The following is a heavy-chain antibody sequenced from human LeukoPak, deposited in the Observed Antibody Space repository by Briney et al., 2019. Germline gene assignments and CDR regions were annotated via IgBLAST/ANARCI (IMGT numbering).Heavy chain of an antibody. CDR2: INSDGSST. V-gene: IGHV3-74*01. CDR3: AKVLTAYYYDSSGYYGG. Sequence: GGSLRLSCAASGFTFSSYWMHWVRQAPGNGLVWVSRINSDGSSTSYADSVKSRFTISRDNANTTLYLQMNSLRAEDTAVYYCAKVLTAYYYDSSGYYGGWGQGTLVTVSS. J-gene: IGHJ4*02. D-gene: IGHD3-22*01. CDR1: GFTFSSYW.